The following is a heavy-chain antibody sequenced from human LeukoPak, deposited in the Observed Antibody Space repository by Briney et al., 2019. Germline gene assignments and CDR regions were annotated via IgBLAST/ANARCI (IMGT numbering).Heavy chain of an antibody. CDR2: IRYDGSNK. D-gene: IGHD3-3*01. CDR1: GFTFSSYG. Sequence: GSLRLSCAASGFTFSSYGMHCVRQAPGKGLEWVAFIRYDGSNKYYADSVKGRFTISRDNSKNTLYLQMNSLRAEDTAVYYCAKDMGVRSDAFDIWGQGTMVTVSS. CDR3: AKDMGVRSDAFDI. J-gene: IGHJ3*02. V-gene: IGHV3-30*02.